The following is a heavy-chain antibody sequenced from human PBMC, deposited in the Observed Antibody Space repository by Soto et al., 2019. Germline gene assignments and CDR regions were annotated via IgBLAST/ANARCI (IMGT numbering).Heavy chain of an antibody. V-gene: IGHV3-23*01. J-gene: IGHJ6*02. D-gene: IGHD2-2*01. CDR3: AKSRVPATINPYYYGMDV. Sequence: EVQLLESGGGLVQPGGSLRLSCTASGFTFSSYAISWVRQTPGKGLEWVSAISGNVDSTYYADSVKGRFTISRDNSKNTLYLQMNSLRAEDTAVYYCAKSRVPATINPYYYGMDVWGQGTTVTVSS. CDR1: GFTFSSYA. CDR2: ISGNVDST.